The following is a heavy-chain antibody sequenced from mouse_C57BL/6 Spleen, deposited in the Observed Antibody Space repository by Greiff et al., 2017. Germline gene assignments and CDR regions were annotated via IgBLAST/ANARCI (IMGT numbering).Heavy chain of an antibody. J-gene: IGHJ3*01. D-gene: IGHD1-1*01. V-gene: IGHV1-82*01. Sequence: QVQLQQSGPELVKPGASVKISCKASGYAFSSSWMNWVKQRPGKGLEWIGRIYPGDGDTNYNGKFKGKATLTADKSSSTAYMQLSSLTSEDSAVYFCARQDGSSPWFAYWGQGTLVTVSA. CDR1: GYAFSSSW. CDR2: IYPGDGDT. CDR3: ARQDGSSPWFAY.